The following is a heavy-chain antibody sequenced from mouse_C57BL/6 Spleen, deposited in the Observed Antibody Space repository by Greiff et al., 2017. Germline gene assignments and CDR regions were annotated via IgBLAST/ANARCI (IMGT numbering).Heavy chain of an antibody. Sequence: QVQLQQPGAELVKPGASVKLSCKASGYTFTSYWMHWVKQRPGQGLEWIGMIHPNSGSTNYNEKFKSKATLTVDKSSSTAYMQLSSLTSEDSAVYYCARRVITTVVDWYFDVWGTGTTVTVSS. D-gene: IGHD1-1*01. J-gene: IGHJ1*03. CDR3: ARRVITTVVDWYFDV. V-gene: IGHV1-64*01. CDR1: GYTFTSYW. CDR2: IHPNSGST.